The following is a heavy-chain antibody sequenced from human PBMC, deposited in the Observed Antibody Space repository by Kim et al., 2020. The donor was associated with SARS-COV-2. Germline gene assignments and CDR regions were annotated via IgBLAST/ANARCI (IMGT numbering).Heavy chain of an antibody. J-gene: IGHJ4*02. CDR1: GYTFTSYY. CDR3: SRGHIRTIMITFGGVIVDY. V-gene: IGHV1-46*01. CDR2: INPSGGST. Sequence: ASVKVSCKASGYTFTSYYMHWVRQAPGQGLEWMGIINPSGGSTSYAQKFQGRVTMTRDTSTSTVYKELSSLRSEDTAVYYCSRGHIRTIMITFGGVIVDYWGQGTLVTVSS. D-gene: IGHD3-16*02.